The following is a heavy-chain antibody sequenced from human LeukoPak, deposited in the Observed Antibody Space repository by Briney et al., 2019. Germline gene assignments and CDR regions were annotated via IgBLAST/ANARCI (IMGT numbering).Heavy chain of an antibody. J-gene: IGHJ6*04. Sequence: ASVKVSCKASGYTFTGYYMHWVRQAPGQGLEWMGWINPNSGGTNYAQKFQGWVTMTRDTSISTAYMELSRLRSDDTAVYYCARDGSVAGTRWGPCGMDVWGKGTTVTVSS. CDR3: ARDGSVAGTRWGPCGMDV. CDR1: GYTFTGYY. CDR2: INPNSGGT. V-gene: IGHV1-2*04. D-gene: IGHD6-19*01.